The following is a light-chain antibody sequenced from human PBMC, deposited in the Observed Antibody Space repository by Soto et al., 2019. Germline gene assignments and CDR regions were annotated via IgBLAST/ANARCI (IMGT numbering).Light chain of an antibody. V-gene: IGKV1-5*01. CDR1: QSISTW. J-gene: IGKJ2*01. CDR3: QQYNSYLYI. CDR2: DAS. Sequence: DIEMTQSPSTLSASVGDRVTITCRASQSISTWLAWYQQKPGKAPNLLIYDASNLESGVQSSFSGSETGTKFTLPVSSRQPDDFATYYCQQYNSYLYIFDKGTNLDIK.